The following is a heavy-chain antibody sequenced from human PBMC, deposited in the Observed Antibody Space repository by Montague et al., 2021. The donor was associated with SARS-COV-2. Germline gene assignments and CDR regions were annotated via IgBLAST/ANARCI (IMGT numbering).Heavy chain of an antibody. V-gene: IGHV3-33*06. CDR3: AKEDIVVMDV. D-gene: IGHD2-15*01. CDR2: IWYDGSNK. CDR1: GFTFSSYG. Sequence: LRLPFAASGFTFSSYGMHWVRQAPGKGLEWVAVIWYDGSNKYYADSVKGRFTISRDNSKNTLYLQMNSLRAGDTAVYYCAKEDIVVMDVWGQGTTVTVSS. J-gene: IGHJ6*02.